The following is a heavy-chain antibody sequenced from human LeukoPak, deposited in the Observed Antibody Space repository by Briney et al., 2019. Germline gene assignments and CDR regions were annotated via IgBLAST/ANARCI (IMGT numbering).Heavy chain of an antibody. J-gene: IGHJ4*02. D-gene: IGHD6-19*01. Sequence: GESLKISCKGSGYSFTSYWIGWVRQMPGKGLEWMGIIYPGDSDTRYSPSFQGQVTISADKSISTAYPQWSSLKASDTAMYYCASAVGQWLGAYYFDYWGQGTLVTVSS. CDR1: GYSFTSYW. CDR2: IYPGDSDT. V-gene: IGHV5-51*01. CDR3: ASAVGQWLGAYYFDY.